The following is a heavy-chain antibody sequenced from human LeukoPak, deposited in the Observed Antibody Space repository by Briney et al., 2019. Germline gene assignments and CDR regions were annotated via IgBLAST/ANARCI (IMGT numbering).Heavy chain of an antibody. Sequence: GGSLRLSCAASGFTFSSYSMNWVRQAPGRGLEWVSSISSSSSYIYYADSVKGRFTISRDNAKNSLYLQMNSLRAEDTAVYYCARDSQLYDQPIFDYWGQGTLVTVSS. CDR1: GFTFSSYS. CDR2: ISSSSSYI. CDR3: ARDSQLYDQPIFDY. J-gene: IGHJ4*02. D-gene: IGHD5-18*01. V-gene: IGHV3-21*01.